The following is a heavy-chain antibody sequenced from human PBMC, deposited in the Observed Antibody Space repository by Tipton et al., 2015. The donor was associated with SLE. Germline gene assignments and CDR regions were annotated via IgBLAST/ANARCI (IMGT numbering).Heavy chain of an antibody. J-gene: IGHJ4*02. Sequence: SLRLSCAASGFTFSDYYMSWIRQAPGKGLEWLSYISGSGTTIHYADSVKGRFTISRDNAKNSLYLQMNSLRAEDTAVYYCARDKDRAMAYFDYWGQGTLVTVSS. D-gene: IGHD5-18*01. CDR2: ISGSGTTI. CDR3: ARDKDRAMAYFDY. V-gene: IGHV3-11*04. CDR1: GFTFSDYY.